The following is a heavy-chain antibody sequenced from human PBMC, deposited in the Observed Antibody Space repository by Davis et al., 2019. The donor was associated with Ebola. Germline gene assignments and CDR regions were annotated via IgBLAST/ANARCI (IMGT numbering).Heavy chain of an antibody. D-gene: IGHD3-10*01. J-gene: IGHJ5*02. V-gene: IGHV1-18*01. Sequence: ASVTVSCKASGYTFTSYDINWVRQATGQGLEWMGWISAYNGNTNYAQKLQGRVTMTTDTSTSTAYMELRSLRSDDTAVYYCARGGLRYYYGSGSYFPLDPWGQGTLVTVSS. CDR3: ARGGLRYYYGSGSYFPLDP. CDR2: ISAYNGNT. CDR1: GYTFTSYD.